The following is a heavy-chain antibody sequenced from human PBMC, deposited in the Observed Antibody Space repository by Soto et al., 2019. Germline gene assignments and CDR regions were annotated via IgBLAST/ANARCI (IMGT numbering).Heavy chain of an antibody. CDR3: ARDKITGLFDY. Sequence: QVQLQQWGAGLLKPSETLSLTCAVYGGSFSGYYWTWIRQPPGTGLEWIGEINHSGSTNYNPSLKXAVTISVDPSTNQFSLKLTSVTAADTAVYYCARDKITGLFDYWGQGTLVTVSS. CDR2: INHSGST. D-gene: IGHD2-8*02. V-gene: IGHV4-34*01. CDR1: GGSFSGYY. J-gene: IGHJ4*02.